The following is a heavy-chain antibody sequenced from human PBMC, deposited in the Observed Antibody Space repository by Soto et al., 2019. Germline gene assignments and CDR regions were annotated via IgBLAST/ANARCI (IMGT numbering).Heavy chain of an antibody. V-gene: IGHV4-34*01. J-gene: IGHJ3*02. D-gene: IGHD3-16*02. CDR3: ARKRGELSLYRPYDAFDI. Sequence: SETLSLTCAVYGGSFSGYYWSWIRQPPGKGLEWIGEINHSGSTNYNPSLKSRVTISVDTSKNQFSLKLSSVTAADTAAYYCARKRGELSLYRPYDAFDIWGQGTMVTVSS. CDR1: GGSFSGYY. CDR2: INHSGST.